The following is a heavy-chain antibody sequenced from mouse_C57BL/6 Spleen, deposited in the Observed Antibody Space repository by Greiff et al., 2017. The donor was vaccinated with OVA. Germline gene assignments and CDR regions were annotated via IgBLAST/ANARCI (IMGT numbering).Heavy chain of an antibody. CDR3: ARSPGRDYFDY. D-gene: IGHD1-1*01. V-gene: IGHV1-4*01. CDR2: INPSSGYT. J-gene: IGHJ2*01. CDR1: GYTFTSYT. Sequence: VQLQQSGAELARPGASVKMSCKASGYTFTSYTMHWVKQRPGQGLEWIGYINPSSGYTKYNQKFKDKVTLTADKSSSTAYMQLSSLTSEDSAVYYCARSPGRDYFDYWGQGTTLTVSS.